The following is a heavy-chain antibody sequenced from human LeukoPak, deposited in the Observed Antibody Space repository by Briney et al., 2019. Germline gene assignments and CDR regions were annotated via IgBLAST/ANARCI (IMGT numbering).Heavy chain of an antibody. D-gene: IGHD2-8*01. CDR3: AKDGQSFNSMYDYFDS. Sequence: GGSLRLSCSASGFTFRNFAISWVRQAPGKGLEWVSSIGGGDTHYADSVKGRFTISRDDSRSAVDLQMSSLRAEDTAVYYCAKDGQSFNSMYDYFDSWGQGTLVTVSS. CDR2: IGGGDT. CDR1: GFTFRNFA. J-gene: IGHJ4*02. V-gene: IGHV3-23*01.